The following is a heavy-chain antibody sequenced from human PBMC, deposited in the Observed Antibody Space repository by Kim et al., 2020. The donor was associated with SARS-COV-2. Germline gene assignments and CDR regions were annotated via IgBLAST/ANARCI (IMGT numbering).Heavy chain of an antibody. CDR2: GSST. V-gene: IGHV3-74*03. D-gene: IGHD3-10*01. J-gene: IGHJ5*02. Sequence: GSSTTYADSVKARFSISRDNAKKTLYVQMNSLRVEDTAVYYCVRDRGTAWGQGSLVTVSS. CDR3: VRDRGTA.